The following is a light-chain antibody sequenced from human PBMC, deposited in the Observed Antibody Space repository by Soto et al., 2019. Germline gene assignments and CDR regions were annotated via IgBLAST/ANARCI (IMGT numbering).Light chain of an antibody. Sequence: EIVLTQSPGTLSLSPGERATLSCRASQSVSSSYLAWYQHKPGQAPRLLIYGASSRATGIPGRFSGSGSGTDFTLTISRLEPEDFAVYYCQQYGSSPLTFGPGTKVEIK. V-gene: IGKV3-20*01. CDR2: GAS. J-gene: IGKJ2*01. CDR3: QQYGSSPLT. CDR1: QSVSSSY.